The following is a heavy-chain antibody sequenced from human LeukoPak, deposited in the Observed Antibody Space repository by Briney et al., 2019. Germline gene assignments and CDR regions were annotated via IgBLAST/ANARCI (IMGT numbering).Heavy chain of an antibody. CDR3: ATAMDYGDKNPLDY. V-gene: IGHV1-24*01. J-gene: IGHJ4*02. CDR1: GYTLTELS. Sequence: ASVKVSCKVSGYTLTELSMHWVRQAPGKGLEWMGGFDPEDGETIYAQKFQGRVTMTEDTSTDTAYMELSSLRSEDTAVYYCATAMDYGDKNPLDYWGQGTLVTVSS. CDR2: FDPEDGET. D-gene: IGHD4-17*01.